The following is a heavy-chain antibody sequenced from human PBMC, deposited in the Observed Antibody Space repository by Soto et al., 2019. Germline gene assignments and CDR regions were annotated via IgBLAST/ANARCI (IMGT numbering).Heavy chain of an antibody. Sequence: EVQLVESGGGLVQPGGSLRLSCAASGFTFSSHWMSWVRQAPGKGLEWVANIKVDGSEKYYVDSVRGRFSISRDNAKDSLYLQMNSLRAEDTAVYCCTRDSYDSSGYYYDFFDYWGQGTLVTVSS. D-gene: IGHD3-22*01. CDR3: TRDSYDSSGYYYDFFDY. CDR2: IKVDGSEK. J-gene: IGHJ4*02. CDR1: GFTFSSHW. V-gene: IGHV3-7*01.